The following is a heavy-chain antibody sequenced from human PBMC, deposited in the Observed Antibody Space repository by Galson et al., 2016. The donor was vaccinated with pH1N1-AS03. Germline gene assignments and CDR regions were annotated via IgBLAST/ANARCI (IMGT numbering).Heavy chain of an antibody. V-gene: IGHV1-2*04. Sequence: SLKVSCKASGYIFTGFYVHWVRQAPGQGLEWMGWISPNNGVTNYAQKFQAWVTMTGDTSISTAYLELYGLKSDDTAVYYCAGDPRGPCTSATCPTTYYFGMDVWGQGTTVIVSS. J-gene: IGHJ6*02. CDR3: AGDPRGPCTSATCPTTYYFGMDV. D-gene: IGHD2-2*01. CDR1: GYIFTGFY. CDR2: ISPNNGVT.